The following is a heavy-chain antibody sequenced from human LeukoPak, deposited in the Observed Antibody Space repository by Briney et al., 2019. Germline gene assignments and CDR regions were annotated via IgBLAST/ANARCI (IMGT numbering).Heavy chain of an antibody. D-gene: IGHD3-3*01. CDR1: GYSISSGYY. Sequence: SETLSLTCTVSGYSISSGYYWGWIRQPPGKWLEWIGSIYHSGSTYYNPSLKSRVTISVDTSKNQFSLKLSSVTAADTAVYYCAREGSIFGVVIDYWGQGTLVTVSS. J-gene: IGHJ4*02. CDR3: AREGSIFGVVIDY. CDR2: IYHSGST. V-gene: IGHV4-38-2*02.